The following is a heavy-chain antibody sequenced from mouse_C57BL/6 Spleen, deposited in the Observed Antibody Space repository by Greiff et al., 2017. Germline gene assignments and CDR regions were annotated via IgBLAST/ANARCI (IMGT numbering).Heavy chain of an antibody. CDR1: GYTFTSYW. D-gene: IGHD2-1*01. V-gene: IGHV1-55*01. CDR2: IYPGSGST. J-gene: IGHJ4*01. CDR3: ARGHYGNYVDY. Sequence: QVQLKQPGAELVKPGASVKMSCKASGYTFTSYWITWVKQRPGQGLEWIGDIYPGSGSTNYNEKFKSKATLTVDSSSSTAYMQRSSLTSEDSAVYYCARGHYGNYVDYWGQGTSVTVSS.